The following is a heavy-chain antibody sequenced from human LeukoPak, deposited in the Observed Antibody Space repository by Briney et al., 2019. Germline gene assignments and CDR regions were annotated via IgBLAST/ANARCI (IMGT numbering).Heavy chain of an antibody. CDR3: AGSSGWYVYFQH. CDR1: GGSISSSSYY. J-gene: IGHJ1*01. CDR2: IYYSGST. Sequence: SETLSLTCTVSGGSISSSSYYWGWIRQPPGKGLEWIGSIYYSGSTYYNPSLKSRVTISVDTSKNQFSLELSSVTAADTAVYSCAGSSGWYVYFQHWGQGTLVTVSS. D-gene: IGHD6-19*01. V-gene: IGHV4-39*01.